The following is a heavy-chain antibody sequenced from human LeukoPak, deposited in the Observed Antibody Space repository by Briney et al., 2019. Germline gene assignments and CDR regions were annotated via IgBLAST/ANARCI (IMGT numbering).Heavy chain of an antibody. V-gene: IGHV4-34*01. CDR3: ARFEYDSSGYYVRY. J-gene: IGHJ4*02. Sequence: SETLSLTCAVYGGSFSGYYWSWIRQPPGKGLEWIGEINHSGSTNYNPSLKSRVTISVDTSKNQFSLKLSSVTAADTAVYYCARFEYDSSGYYVRYWGQGTLVTVSS. CDR1: GGSFSGYY. D-gene: IGHD3-22*01. CDR2: INHSGST.